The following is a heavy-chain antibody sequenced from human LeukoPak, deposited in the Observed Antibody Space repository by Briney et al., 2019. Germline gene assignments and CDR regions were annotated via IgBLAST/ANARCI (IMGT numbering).Heavy chain of an antibody. CDR3: ARHYGP. D-gene: IGHD3-10*01. V-gene: IGHV4-59*08. J-gene: IGHJ5*02. CDR1: VGTVTNSC. CDR2: ISYSGNT. Sequence: PSETLSLTCTVSVGTVTNSCWSWIRQPPGKGLEWIGHISYSGNTKYNPSLKSRVTISLDTSRNQFFLKLESVTAADTAVYYCARHYGPWGQGTLVTVSS.